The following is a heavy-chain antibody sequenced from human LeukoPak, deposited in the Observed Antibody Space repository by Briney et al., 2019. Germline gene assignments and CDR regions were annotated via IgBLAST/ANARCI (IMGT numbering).Heavy chain of an antibody. CDR1: GGSISSYY. D-gene: IGHD6-19*01. CDR2: IYYSGST. J-gene: IGHJ4*02. CDR3: VTPLIAVAGILFDY. V-gene: IGHV4-59*01. Sequence: SETLSLTCTVSGGSISSYYWSWIRQPPGKGLEWIGYIYYSGSTNYNPSLKSRVTISVDTSKNQFSLKLSSVTAADTAVYYCVTPLIAVAGILFDYWGQGTLVTVSS.